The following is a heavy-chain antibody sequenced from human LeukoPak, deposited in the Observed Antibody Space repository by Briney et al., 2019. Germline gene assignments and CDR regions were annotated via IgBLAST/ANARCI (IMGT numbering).Heavy chain of an antibody. J-gene: IGHJ4*02. D-gene: IGHD6-13*01. V-gene: IGHV4-39*01. CDR3: ARRQYGSSRADH. CDR2: HYYNGVT. Sequence: SETLSLTCTVSGDSISSGSYLWGWIRLPPGKGLEWIGDHYYNGVTSYNPSLKSRVTISVDTSTNQFSLILTSVTAADMAVYYCARRQYGSSRADHWGQGTLVTVSS. CDR1: GDSISSGSYL.